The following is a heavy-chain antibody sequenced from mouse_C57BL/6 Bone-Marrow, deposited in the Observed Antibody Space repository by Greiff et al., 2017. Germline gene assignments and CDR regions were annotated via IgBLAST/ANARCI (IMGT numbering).Heavy chain of an antibody. V-gene: IGHV1-64*01. CDR3: ARPSSTTVWYFDV. CDR2: IHPNSGST. CDR1: GYTFTSYW. D-gene: IGHD1-1*01. Sequence: QVQLQQPGAELVKPGASVKLSCKASGYTFTSYWMHWVKQRPGQGLEWIGMIHPNSGSTNYNEKFKSKATLTVDKSSSTAYMQLSSLTSEDAAVYYCARPSSTTVWYFDVWGTGTTVTVSS. J-gene: IGHJ1*03.